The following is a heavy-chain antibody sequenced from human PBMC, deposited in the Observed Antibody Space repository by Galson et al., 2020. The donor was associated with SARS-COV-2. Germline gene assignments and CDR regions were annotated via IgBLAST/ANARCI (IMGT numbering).Heavy chain of an antibody. Sequence: GGSLRLSCTASGLTFRNAWMSWVRQAPGEGLEWVGRIKSKPAGGTTDHAAPVKGRFTISRDDSQNTLYLQMNSLKAEDTALYYCTADLPGGYSDYFDYWGQGILVTVSS. CDR1: GLTFRNAW. D-gene: IGHD2-21*02. V-gene: IGHV3-15*01. J-gene: IGHJ4*02. CDR2: IKSKPAGGTT. CDR3: TADLPGGYSDYFDY.